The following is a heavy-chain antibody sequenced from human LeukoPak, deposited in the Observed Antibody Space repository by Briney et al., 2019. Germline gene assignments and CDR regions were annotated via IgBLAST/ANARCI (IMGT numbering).Heavy chain of an antibody. J-gene: IGHJ4*02. V-gene: IGHV4-4*07. Sequence: PSETLSLTCTVSGGSISSSYCSWIRQPAGKGLEWIGRIYTTGSTDSTDSNPSLKSRVTMSVDTSKNQFSLKLGSVTAADTAVYYCAGFGAGSYYWGQGTLVTVSS. CDR3: AGFGAGSYY. CDR2: IYTTGSTDST. D-gene: IGHD3-10*01. CDR1: GGSISSSY.